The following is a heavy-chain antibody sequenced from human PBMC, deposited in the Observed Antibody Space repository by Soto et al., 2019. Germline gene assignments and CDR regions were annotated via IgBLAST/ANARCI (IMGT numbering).Heavy chain of an antibody. D-gene: IGHD6-19*01. CDR1: SGSITTSNW. Sequence: SETLSLTCAVSSGSITTSNWWSWVRQSPGKGLEWIGEILHTGITNYNPSLKSRVTISLDKSKKQFSLNLSSVTAADTAVYYCARGGVAVAPFDYWGPGTLVTVSS. CDR3: ARGGVAVAPFDY. J-gene: IGHJ4*02. CDR2: ILHTGIT. V-gene: IGHV4-4*02.